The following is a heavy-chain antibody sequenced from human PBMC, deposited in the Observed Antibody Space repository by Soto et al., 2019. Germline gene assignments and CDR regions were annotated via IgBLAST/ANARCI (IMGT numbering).Heavy chain of an antibody. J-gene: IGHJ4*02. V-gene: IGHV3-30*18. CDR1: GFTFSSYG. Sequence: QVQLVESGGGVVQPGRSLRLSCAASGFTFSSYGMHWVRQAPGKGLEWVAVISYDGSNKYYADSVKGRFTISRDNSKNTLYLQMNSLRAEDTAVYYCVKDRLRWLQFVMDYWGQGTLVTVSS. D-gene: IGHD5-12*01. CDR2: ISYDGSNK. CDR3: VKDRLRWLQFVMDY.